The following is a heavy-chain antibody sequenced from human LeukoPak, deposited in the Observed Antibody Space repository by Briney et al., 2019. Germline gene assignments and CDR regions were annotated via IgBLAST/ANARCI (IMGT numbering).Heavy chain of an antibody. Sequence: PSETLSLTCTVSGGSISSSSYYWGWIRQPPGKGLEWIGNILYSGSTYYNPSLKSRVTLSVDTPKNQFSLKLSSVTAADTAVYYCASLYASSVYFDYWGQGTLVTVSS. CDR3: ASLYASSVYFDY. CDR2: ILYSGST. J-gene: IGHJ4*02. CDR1: GGSISSSSYY. V-gene: IGHV4-39*01. D-gene: IGHD2-8*01.